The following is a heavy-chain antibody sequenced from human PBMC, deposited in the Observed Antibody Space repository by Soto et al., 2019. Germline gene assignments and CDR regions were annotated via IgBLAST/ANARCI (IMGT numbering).Heavy chain of an antibody. CDR3: ARGQYSSSSEYYYYGMDV. CDR1: GDSVSSNSAA. J-gene: IGHJ6*02. D-gene: IGHD6-6*01. Sequence: SQTLSLTCAISGDSVSSNSAAWNWIRQSPSRGLEWLGRTYYRPKWYNDYAVSVKSRITINPDTSKNQFPLQLNSVTPEDTAVYYCARGQYSSSSEYYYYGMDVWGQGTTVTVSS. CDR2: TYYRPKWYN. V-gene: IGHV6-1*01.